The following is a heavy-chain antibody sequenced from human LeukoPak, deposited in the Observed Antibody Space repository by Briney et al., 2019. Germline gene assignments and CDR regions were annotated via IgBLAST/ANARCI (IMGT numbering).Heavy chain of an antibody. J-gene: IGHJ6*03. CDR3: AREEDIVFYGYYYYYMDV. V-gene: IGHV4-4*07. CDR1: GGSISSYY. D-gene: IGHD2-15*01. CDR2: IYTSGST. Sequence: SETLSLTCTVSGGSISSYYWSWIRQPPGKGLEWIGRIYTSGSTNYNPSLKSRVTMSVDTSKNQFSLKLSSVTAADTAVYYCAREEDIVFYGYYYYYMDVWGKGTTVTVSS.